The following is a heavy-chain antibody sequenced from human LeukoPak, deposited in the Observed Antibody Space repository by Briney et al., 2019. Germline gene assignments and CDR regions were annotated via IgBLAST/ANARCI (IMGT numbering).Heavy chain of an antibody. CDR2: IYNSEST. J-gene: IGHJ4*02. D-gene: IGHD5-18*01. V-gene: IGHV4-4*08. Sequence: PSETLSLTCTVSGVSISVYYWSWIRQPPGKGLEWIGYIYNSESTYYNPSLKSRVTISLDTSKNQFSLRLNSVTAADTAVYYCARGCTAMVKGGYYFDYWGQGTLVTVSS. CDR1: GVSISVYY. CDR3: ARGCTAMVKGGYYFDY.